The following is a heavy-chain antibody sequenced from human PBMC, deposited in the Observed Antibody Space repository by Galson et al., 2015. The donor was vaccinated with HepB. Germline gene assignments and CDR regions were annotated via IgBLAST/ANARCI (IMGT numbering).Heavy chain of an antibody. J-gene: IGHJ6*03. CDR1: GDSVSSNSAA. D-gene: IGHD1-26*01. V-gene: IGHV6-1*01. CDR2: TYYRSKWYN. CDR3: AREDARYSGSYYFYYYYMDV. Sequence: CAISGDSVSSNSAAWNWIRQSPSRGLEWLGRTYYRSKWYNDYAVSVKSRITMNPDTSKNQFSLQLNSVTPEDTAVYYCAREDARYSGSYYFYYYYMDVWGKGTTVTVSS.